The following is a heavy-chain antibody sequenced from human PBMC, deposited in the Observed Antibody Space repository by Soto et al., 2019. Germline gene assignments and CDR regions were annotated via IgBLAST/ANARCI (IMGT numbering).Heavy chain of an antibody. D-gene: IGHD3-10*01. CDR1: GYNFMPYG. CDR3: ARDLDPSGSYYTDY. CDR2: ISPWKGNT. V-gene: IGHV1-18*04. J-gene: IGHJ4*02. Sequence: ASVKVSCKASGYNFMPYGVNWVRQAPGQGLEWMGWISPWKGNTNYAQSFQGRVTMTTDTYTSTAYMELRSLTSDDTAVYYCARDLDPSGSYYTDYWGPGTLVTVSS.